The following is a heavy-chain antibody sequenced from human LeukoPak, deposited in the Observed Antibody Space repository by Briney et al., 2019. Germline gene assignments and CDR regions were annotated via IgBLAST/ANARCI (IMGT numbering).Heavy chain of an antibody. Sequence: ASVKVSCKASGCTFTSYGISWVRQAPGQGLEWMGWISAYNGNTNYAQKLQGRVTMTTDTSTSTAYMELRSLRSDDTAVYYCARVLGGYYDSSGPIFDYWGQGTLVTVSS. J-gene: IGHJ4*02. CDR2: ISAYNGNT. D-gene: IGHD3-22*01. CDR3: ARVLGGYYDSSGPIFDY. V-gene: IGHV1-18*01. CDR1: GCTFTSYG.